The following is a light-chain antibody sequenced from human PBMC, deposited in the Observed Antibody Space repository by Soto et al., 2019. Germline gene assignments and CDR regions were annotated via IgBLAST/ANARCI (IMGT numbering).Light chain of an antibody. CDR3: QTWGSGIVV. J-gene: IGLJ3*02. V-gene: IGLV4-69*01. Sequence: QLVLTQSPSASASLGASVKLTCTLAGGHSNYGIAWHQQQPEKGPRYLMNLNNDGSHTRGDGIPDRFSGSSSGAERYLTISSLQSEDEAEYYCQTWGSGIVVFGGGTQLTVL. CDR1: GGHSNYG. CDR2: LNNDGSH.